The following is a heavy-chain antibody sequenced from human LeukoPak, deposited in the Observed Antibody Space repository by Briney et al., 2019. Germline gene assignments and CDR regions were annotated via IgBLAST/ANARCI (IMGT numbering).Heavy chain of an antibody. CDR3: ARVSIVATTYFDY. CDR1: GGSISSSSYY. Sequence: SETLSPTCTVSGGSISSSSYYWGWIRQPPGKGLEWIGSIYYSGSTYYNPSLKSRVTISVDTSKNQFSLKLSSVTAADTAVYYCARVSIVATTYFDYWGQGTVVTVSS. V-gene: IGHV4-39*07. D-gene: IGHD5-12*01. CDR2: IYYSGST. J-gene: IGHJ4*02.